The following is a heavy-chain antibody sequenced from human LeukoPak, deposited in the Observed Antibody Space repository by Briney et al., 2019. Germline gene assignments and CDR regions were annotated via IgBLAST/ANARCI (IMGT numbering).Heavy chain of an antibody. Sequence: GGSLRLSCAASGFTFSSYWMHWVRQAPGEGLVWVERVTSDGSSTSHADSVKGRFTISRDNAKNTLYLQMNSLRAEDTAVYYCARDYAVGESFDIWGQGTLVTVSS. J-gene: IGHJ3*02. V-gene: IGHV3-74*01. CDR2: VTSDGSST. D-gene: IGHD3-16*01. CDR1: GFTFSSYW. CDR3: ARDYAVGESFDI.